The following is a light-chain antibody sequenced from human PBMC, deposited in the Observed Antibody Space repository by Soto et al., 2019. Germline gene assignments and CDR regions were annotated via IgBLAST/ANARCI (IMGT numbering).Light chain of an antibody. CDR3: QQRSNWPYLT. J-gene: IGKJ4*01. V-gene: IGKV3-11*01. CDR1: QSVSGY. Sequence: EIVLTQSPDTLSLSPGERATLSCRASQSVSGYLGWYQQKPGQAPRLLIYDASNRAYGVPARFRGSGSGTNFTLTIASREPADFAVYYCQQRSNWPYLTFGGGTRV. CDR2: DAS.